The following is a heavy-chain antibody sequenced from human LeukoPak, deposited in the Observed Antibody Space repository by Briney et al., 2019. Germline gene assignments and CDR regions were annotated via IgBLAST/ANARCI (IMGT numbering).Heavy chain of an antibody. Sequence: PGGSLRLSCAASGFTFSSYAMSWVRQAPGKGLEWVSAISGSGGSTYYADSVKGRFTISRDNAKNSLYLQMNSLRAEDTAVYYCARVIAAAGQFDYWGQGTLVTVSS. CDR1: GFTFSSYA. V-gene: IGHV3-23*01. D-gene: IGHD6-13*01. CDR2: ISGSGGST. J-gene: IGHJ4*02. CDR3: ARVIAAAGQFDY.